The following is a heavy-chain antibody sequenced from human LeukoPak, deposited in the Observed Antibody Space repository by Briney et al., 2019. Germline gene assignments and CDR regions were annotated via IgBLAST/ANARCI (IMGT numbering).Heavy chain of an antibody. V-gene: IGHV3-74*01. CDR2: INSDGSST. D-gene: IGHD4-17*01. CDR1: GFTFSSYW. CDR3: ARGDYARAFDI. J-gene: IGHJ3*02. Sequence: GGSLRLSCAASGFTFSSYWMHWVRQAPGEGLVWVSRINSDGSSTSYADSVKGRFTISRDNAKNTLYLQMNSLRAEDTAVYYCARGDYARAFDIWGQGTMVTVSS.